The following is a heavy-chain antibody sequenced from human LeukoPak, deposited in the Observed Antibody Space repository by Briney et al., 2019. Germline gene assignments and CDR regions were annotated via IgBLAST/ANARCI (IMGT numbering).Heavy chain of an antibody. D-gene: IGHD6-19*01. V-gene: IGHV5-51*01. CDR2: IYPGDSDT. J-gene: IGHJ4*02. CDR1: GYNFTNYW. CDR3: ARHVRPRYSSVWQSDS. Sequence: GDSSKISCKGSGYNFTNYWIGWVRQVPGKGLEWLGIIYPGDSDTRYSPSFQGQVTISVDKSISTAFLQWRSLRASDSALYYCARHVRPRYSSVWQSDSWGQGTLVTVSS.